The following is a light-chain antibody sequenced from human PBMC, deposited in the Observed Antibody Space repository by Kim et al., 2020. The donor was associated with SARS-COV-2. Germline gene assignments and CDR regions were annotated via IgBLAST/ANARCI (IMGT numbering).Light chain of an antibody. CDR2: STS. CDR3: LLFYAGARSWV. J-gene: IGLJ3*02. V-gene: IGLV7-43*01. CDR1: TGAVTSDYY. Sequence: GTVTLTCASRTGAVTSDYYANWFQQKPGQAPRALIHSTSNKHSWTPARFSGSLLGGKAALTLSAVQPEDEADYYCLLFYAGARSWVFGGGTRLTVL.